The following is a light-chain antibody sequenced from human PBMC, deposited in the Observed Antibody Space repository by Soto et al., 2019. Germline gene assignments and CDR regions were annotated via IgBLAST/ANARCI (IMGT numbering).Light chain of an antibody. CDR3: QQYYSTPYT. CDR2: WAS. Sequence: DIVMTQSPDSLAVSLGERATINCKSSQSILYSSNNKNYLAWYQLKPGQPPKLLIYWASTRESGVPDRFSGSGSGTDFSLTISSLQAEDVAVYSCQQYYSTPYTFGQGTKLEI. V-gene: IGKV4-1*01. CDR1: QSILYSSNNKNY. J-gene: IGKJ2*01.